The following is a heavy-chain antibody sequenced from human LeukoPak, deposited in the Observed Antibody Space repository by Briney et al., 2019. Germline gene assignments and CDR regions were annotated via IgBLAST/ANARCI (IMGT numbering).Heavy chain of an antibody. CDR3: ARDMPPGDFWSGFNYYYYGMDV. Sequence: GASVKVSCKASGYTFTSYDINWVRQATGQGLEWMGWMNPNSGNTGYAQKFQGRVTMTRNTSISTAYMELSSLRSEDTAVYYCARDMPPGDFWSGFNYYYYGMDVWGQGTTVTVSS. J-gene: IGHJ6*02. D-gene: IGHD3-3*01. CDR1: GYTFTSYD. V-gene: IGHV1-8*01. CDR2: MNPNSGNT.